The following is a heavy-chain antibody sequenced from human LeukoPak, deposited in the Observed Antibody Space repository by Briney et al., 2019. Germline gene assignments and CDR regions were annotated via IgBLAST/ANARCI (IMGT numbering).Heavy chain of an antibody. J-gene: IGHJ4*02. CDR1: GFTFSGSA. V-gene: IGHV3-73*01. CDR3: TRGSYYDFWSGQGDFDY. D-gene: IGHD3-3*01. Sequence: GGSLRLSSAASGFTFSGSAMHRVRPASGKGLEWVGRIKSKANSYATAYAASVKGRFTISRDDSKNTAYLQMNSLKTEDTAVYYCTRGSYYDFWSGQGDFDYWGQGTLVTVSS. CDR2: IKSKANSYAT.